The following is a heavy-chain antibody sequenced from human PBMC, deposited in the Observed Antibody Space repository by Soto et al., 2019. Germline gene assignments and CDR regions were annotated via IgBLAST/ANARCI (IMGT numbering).Heavy chain of an antibody. CDR2: ITGSGGST. CDR3: AKDRYGDYGGIDY. CDR1: GFTFSPYA. Sequence: WGSLRLSCAAPGFTFSPYALIWVRQAPGKGLEWVSVITGSGGSTYYADSVKGRFTISRDTSKNTLFLQMNSLRTEDTAVYYCAKDRYGDYGGIDYWGQGTMVTVSS. D-gene: IGHD4-17*01. V-gene: IGHV3-23*01. J-gene: IGHJ4*02.